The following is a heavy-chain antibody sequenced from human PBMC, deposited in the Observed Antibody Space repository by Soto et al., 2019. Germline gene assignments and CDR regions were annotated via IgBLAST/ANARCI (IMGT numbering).Heavy chain of an antibody. CDR1: GYIFTSYY. CDR2: INPSGGST. D-gene: IGHD2-15*01. Sequence: QVQLVQSGAEVKKPGASVKVSCKASGYIFTSYYIHWVRQAPGQGLEWMGIINPSGGSTSYAQKFQGRVTMTRDTSTSTVYMELSSLRSADTAVYSCARDSQGVVLFDYWGQGTLVTVSS. V-gene: IGHV1-46*01. CDR3: ARDSQGVVLFDY. J-gene: IGHJ4*02.